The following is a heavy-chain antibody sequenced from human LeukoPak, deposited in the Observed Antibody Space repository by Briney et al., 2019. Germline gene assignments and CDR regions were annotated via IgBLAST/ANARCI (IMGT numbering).Heavy chain of an antibody. Sequence: ASVKVSCKASGYTLTSYGISWVRQAPGQGLEWMGWISAYNGNTNYAQKLQGRVTMTTDTSTSTAYMELRSLRSDDTAVYYCARAGELLWFGEFDFDYWGQGTLVTVSS. D-gene: IGHD3-10*01. CDR2: ISAYNGNT. J-gene: IGHJ4*02. V-gene: IGHV1-18*01. CDR1: GYTLTSYG. CDR3: ARAGELLWFGEFDFDY.